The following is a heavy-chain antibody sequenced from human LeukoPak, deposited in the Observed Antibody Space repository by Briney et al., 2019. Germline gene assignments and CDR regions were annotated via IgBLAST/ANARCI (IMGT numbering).Heavy chain of an antibody. CDR3: ATDYGDYEPIDY. J-gene: IGHJ4*02. CDR2: ISFDGTNK. V-gene: IGHV3-30*04. D-gene: IGHD4-17*01. Sequence: PGGSLRLSCTASGVTLSNYAMHWVRRPPGRGLEWVAVISFDGTNKYYGDSVEGRFSVSRDNSKNTLYLQMNSLRPDDTAMYYCATDYGDYEPIDYWGQGTLVTVSS. CDR1: GVTLSNYA.